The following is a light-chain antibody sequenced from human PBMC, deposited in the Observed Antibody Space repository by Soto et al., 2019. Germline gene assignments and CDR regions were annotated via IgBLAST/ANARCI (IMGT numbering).Light chain of an antibody. CDR2: GVF. Sequence: DIQMTQSPSSLSASVGDRVTLTCRASQGIGDDLGWYQQQPGRAPKRLIYGVFNLQGGVPSRFSGSGSGTEFTLTISSLQPEDFATYYCLQHRSYPWTFGQGTKVEIK. J-gene: IGKJ1*01. V-gene: IGKV1-17*01. CDR3: LQHRSYPWT. CDR1: QGIGDD.